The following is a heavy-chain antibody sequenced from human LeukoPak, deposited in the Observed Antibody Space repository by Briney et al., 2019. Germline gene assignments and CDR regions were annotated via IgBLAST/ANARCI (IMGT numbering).Heavy chain of an antibody. CDR3: ARGQRRLQDY. CDR2: IYYSGST. V-gene: IGHV4-61*01. Sequence: SETLSLTCTVSGGSVSNDSYFWTWIRQPPGKGLEWIGYIYYSGSTNYNPSLKSRVTISLDTSKSQISLKLSSVTAADTAVYYCARGQRRLQDYWGQGTLVTVSS. CDR1: GGSVSNDSYF. J-gene: IGHJ4*02.